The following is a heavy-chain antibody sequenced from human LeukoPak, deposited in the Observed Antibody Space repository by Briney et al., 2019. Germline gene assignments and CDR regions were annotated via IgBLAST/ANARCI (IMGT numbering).Heavy chain of an antibody. CDR2: IYYSGST. Sequence: PSETLSLTCTVSGGSISSYYWGWIRQPPGKGLEWIGSIYYSGSTYYNPSLKSRVTISVDTSKNQFSLKLSSVTAADTAVYYCARVYTGIAVAGTDYYYYYMDVWGKGTTVTVSS. V-gene: IGHV4-39*07. J-gene: IGHJ6*03. CDR1: GGSISSYY. CDR3: ARVYTGIAVAGTDYYYYYMDV. D-gene: IGHD6-19*01.